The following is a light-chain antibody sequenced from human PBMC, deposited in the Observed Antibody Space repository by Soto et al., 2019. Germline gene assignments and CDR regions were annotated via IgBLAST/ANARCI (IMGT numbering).Light chain of an antibody. CDR3: QQYGSSPPYT. J-gene: IGKJ2*01. Sequence: EIVLTQSPGTLSLSPGERATLSCRASQIVSSDHLAWYQQKPGQAPRLLIYRASNRPIGIPDRFSGSGSGTDFTLTISRLEPEDLAVYYCQQYGSSPPYTFGQGTKLEIK. CDR2: RAS. V-gene: IGKV3-20*01. CDR1: QIVSSDH.